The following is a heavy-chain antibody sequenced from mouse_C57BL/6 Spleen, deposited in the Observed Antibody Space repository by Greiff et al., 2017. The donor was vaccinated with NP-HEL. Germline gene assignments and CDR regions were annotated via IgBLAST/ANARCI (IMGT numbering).Heavy chain of an antibody. D-gene: IGHD2-3*01. J-gene: IGHJ1*03. CDR3: ARIYDGYYVYFDV. Sequence: ESGPGLVKPSQSLSLTCSVTGYSITSGYYWNWIRQFPGNKLEWMGYISYDGSNNYNPSLKNRISITRDTSKNQFFLKLNSVTTEDTATYYCARIYDGYYVYFDVWGTGTTVTVSS. CDR1: GYSITSGYY. CDR2: ISYDGSN. V-gene: IGHV3-6*01.